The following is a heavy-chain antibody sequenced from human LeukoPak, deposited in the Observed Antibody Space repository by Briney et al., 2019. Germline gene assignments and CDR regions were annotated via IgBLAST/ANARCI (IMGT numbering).Heavy chain of an antibody. CDR2: INPNSGGT. D-gene: IGHD3-10*01. V-gene: IGHV1-2*02. J-gene: IGHJ4*02. CDR3: ARDLFYSVSGTYYHVGRVFNY. Sequence: GASVKVSCKASGFTFTGYYMHWVRQAPGQGLEWMGWINPNSGGTNYAQKFQGRVTMTRDTSITTAYMELTSLRSDDTAVYYCARDLFYSVSGTYYHVGRVFNYWGQGTLVTVSS. CDR1: GFTFTGYY.